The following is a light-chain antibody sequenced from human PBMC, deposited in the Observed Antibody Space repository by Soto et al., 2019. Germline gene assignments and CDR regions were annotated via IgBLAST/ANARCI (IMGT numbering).Light chain of an antibody. Sequence: DVQMTQSPSSLSASVGDGVTITCQASQDISTYLNWYQQKPGKAPRLLIYDASNLETGVPLRFNGSESGTDFNFTISSLQPEAIATYYYKQYGNLPPAITFGQGTRLEIK. V-gene: IGKV1-33*01. CDR1: QDISTY. CDR3: KQYGNLPPAIT. CDR2: DAS. J-gene: IGKJ5*01.